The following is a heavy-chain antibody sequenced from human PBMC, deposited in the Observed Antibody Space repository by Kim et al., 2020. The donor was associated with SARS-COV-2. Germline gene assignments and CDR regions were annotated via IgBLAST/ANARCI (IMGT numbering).Heavy chain of an antibody. D-gene: IGHD3-9*01. V-gene: IGHV3-33*01. CDR1: GFTFSSYG. J-gene: IGHJ4*02. Sequence: GGSLRLSCAASGFTFSSYGMHWVRQASGKGLEWVAVIWYDGSNKYYADSVKGRFTISRDNSKNTLYLQMNSLRAEDTAVYYCARDPDILTGYYFDYWGQG. CDR3: ARDPDILTGYYFDY. CDR2: IWYDGSNK.